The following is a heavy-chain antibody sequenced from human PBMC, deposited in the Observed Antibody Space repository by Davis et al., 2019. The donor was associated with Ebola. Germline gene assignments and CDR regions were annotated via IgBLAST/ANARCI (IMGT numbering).Heavy chain of an antibody. CDR2: IGPSGNSF. D-gene: IGHD2-21*01. Sequence: PGGSLRLSCEVSGFTFSDYYMSWIRQAPGKGLEWIAYIGPSGNSFYCADSVKGRFTISRDNAKNSLYLQMNSLRVDDTAVYYCVRVHYCGADCYSTNAFDIWGQGTMVTVSS. CDR3: VRVHYCGADCYSTNAFDI. CDR1: GFTFSDYY. V-gene: IGHV3-11*04. J-gene: IGHJ3*02.